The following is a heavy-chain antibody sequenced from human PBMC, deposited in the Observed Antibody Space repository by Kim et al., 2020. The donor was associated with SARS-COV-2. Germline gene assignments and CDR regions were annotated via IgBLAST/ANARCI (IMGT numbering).Heavy chain of an antibody. CDR1: GITFSSYA. D-gene: IGHD3-10*02. CDR3: VSGGHLHSYLDY. V-gene: IGHV3-23*01. Sequence: GGSLRLSCAASGITFSSYAMSWVRQAPGKGLECISVISASSGSISYADSVKGRFAISRDNSRNTLYLQMNSLRAEDTAIYYCVSGGHLHSYLDYWGQGALVTVSS. CDR2: ISASSGSI. J-gene: IGHJ4*02.